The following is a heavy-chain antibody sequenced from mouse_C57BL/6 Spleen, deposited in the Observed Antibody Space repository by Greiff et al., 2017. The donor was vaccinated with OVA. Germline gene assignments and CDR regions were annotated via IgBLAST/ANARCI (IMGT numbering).Heavy chain of an antibody. CDR2: IHPNSGST. Sequence: QVQLQQPGAELVKPGASVKLSCKASGYTFTSYWMHWVKQRPGQGLEWIGMIHPNSGSTNYNEKFKSKATLTVDKSSSTAYMQLSSLTSEDSAVYYCARVGKTYEKYFDVWGTGTTVTVSS. D-gene: IGHD2-12*01. CDR1: GYTFTSYW. J-gene: IGHJ1*03. V-gene: IGHV1-64*01. CDR3: ARVGKTYEKYFDV.